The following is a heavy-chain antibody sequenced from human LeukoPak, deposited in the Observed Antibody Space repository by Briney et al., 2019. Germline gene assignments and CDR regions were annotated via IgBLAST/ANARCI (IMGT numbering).Heavy chain of an antibody. D-gene: IGHD6-19*01. CDR2: IYYSGST. CDR3: ARHFSPGWTYHYGMDV. J-gene: IGHJ6*02. V-gene: IGHV4-39*01. Sequence: PSETLSLTCTVSGGSISSSSYYWGWIRQPPGKGLEWIASIYYSGSTYYSASLKSRVTISVDTSRNQFSLKLNSVTAADTAVYYCARHFSPGWTYHYGMDVWGQGTTVTVSS. CDR1: GGSISSSSYY.